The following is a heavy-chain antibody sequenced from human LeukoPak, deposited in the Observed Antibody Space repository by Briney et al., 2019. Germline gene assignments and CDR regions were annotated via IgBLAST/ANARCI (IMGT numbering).Heavy chain of an antibody. D-gene: IGHD5-24*01. CDR2: IYYSGST. CDR3: ARESEMATIGGFDY. J-gene: IGHJ4*02. V-gene: IGHV4-39*07. Sequence: SETLSLTCTVSGGSISSSSYYWGWIRQPPGKGLEWIGSIYYSGSTYYNPSLKSRVTISVDTSKNQFSLKLSSVTAADTAVYYCARESEMATIGGFDYWGQGTLVTVSS. CDR1: GGSISSSSYY.